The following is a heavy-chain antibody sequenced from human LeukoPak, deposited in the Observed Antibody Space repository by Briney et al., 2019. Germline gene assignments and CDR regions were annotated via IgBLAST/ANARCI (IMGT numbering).Heavy chain of an antibody. CDR3: ARHFYYYYRFDY. V-gene: IGHV4-4*09. Sequence: SETLSLTCTVSGGSISGYYWSWIRQPPGKGLEWIGYIYTSGSTNYNPSLKSRVTISVDTSKNQLSLNVTSVTAADTAVYYCARHFYYYYRFDYWGQGTLVTVSS. CDR2: IYTSGST. D-gene: IGHD3-22*01. CDR1: GGSISGYY. J-gene: IGHJ4*02.